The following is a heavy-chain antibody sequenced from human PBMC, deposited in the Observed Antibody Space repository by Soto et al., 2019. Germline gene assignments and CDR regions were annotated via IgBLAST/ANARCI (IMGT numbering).Heavy chain of an antibody. CDR1: GGTFGNSA. CDR2: IVPMFGTA. J-gene: IGHJ5*02. V-gene: IGHV1-69*12. CDR3: ARDGDPQSAFWSGPLGGGRFDP. Sequence: QVQLVQSGAEVKKPGSSVNVSCKTSGGTFGNSAVTWERQAPGQGLEWLGGIVPMFGTANYAQKFQGRVTITADDSTITANMELNTLKTGDSAVYYCARDGDPQSAFWSGPLGGGRFDPWGQGTLVTVSS. D-gene: IGHD3-3*01.